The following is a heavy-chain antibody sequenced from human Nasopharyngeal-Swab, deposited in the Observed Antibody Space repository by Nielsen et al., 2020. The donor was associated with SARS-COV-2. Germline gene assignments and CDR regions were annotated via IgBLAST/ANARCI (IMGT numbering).Heavy chain of an antibody. CDR3: ASPPGSGYPDVEGSFDY. D-gene: IGHD5-12*01. CDR2: IIPILGIA. V-gene: IGHV1-69*10. Sequence: SVQVSCKASGGTFSSYAISWVRQAPGQGLEWMGGIIPILGIANYAQKFQGRVTITADRSTSTAYMELSSLRSEDTAVYYCASPPGSGYPDVEGSFDYWGQGTLVTVSS. J-gene: IGHJ4*02. CDR1: GGTFSSYA.